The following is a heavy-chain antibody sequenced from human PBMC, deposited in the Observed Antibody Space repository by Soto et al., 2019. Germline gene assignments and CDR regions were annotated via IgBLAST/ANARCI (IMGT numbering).Heavy chain of an antibody. CDR3: ATRDRSYYAQYVYDI. J-gene: IGHJ3*02. CDR1: GSFFVDYY. Sequence: ASVKGSCGSSGSFFVDYYIHWLLQAPVKVLEWLAFMDPQDGRTRNAENLRNRVTITADRSAETTYMELSSLRSDDTAIYYCATRDRSYYAQYVYDIWGQGTRVTVAS. D-gene: IGHD3-10*01. V-gene: IGHV1-69-2*01. CDR2: MDPQDGRT.